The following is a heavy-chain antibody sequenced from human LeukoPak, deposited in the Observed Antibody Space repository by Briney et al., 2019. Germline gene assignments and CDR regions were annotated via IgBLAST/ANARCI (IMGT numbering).Heavy chain of an antibody. J-gene: IGHJ6*03. Sequence: SQTLSLTCTVAAGSISRSSYDSAWIREPPGNGLEWIGAVDDRETTYYKPSLNRRFTITADTSQCRFNRKARSVTAGATAVYSCASLQSVTSTFFSRRPPTYYHYMDAWGKGTTVTVSS. V-gene: IGHV4-39*02. D-gene: IGHD2-2*01. CDR1: AGSISRSSYD. CDR3: ASLQSVTSTFFSRRPPTYYHYMDA. CDR2: VDDRETT.